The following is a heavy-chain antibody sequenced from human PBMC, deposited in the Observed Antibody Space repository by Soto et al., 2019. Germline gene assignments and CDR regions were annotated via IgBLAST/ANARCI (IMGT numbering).Heavy chain of an antibody. Sequence: QVQLVQSGAEVKKPGASVKVSCKASRYTFTSYDINWVRQATGQGLEWMGWMNPNTGNTGYAQKFQGRVTMTRNTSISTAYMELSSLRSEDTAVYYCARGRAITGTMPSWGQGTLVTVSS. D-gene: IGHD1-20*01. V-gene: IGHV1-8*01. CDR3: ARGRAITGTMPS. J-gene: IGHJ5*02. CDR1: RYTFTSYD. CDR2: MNPNTGNT.